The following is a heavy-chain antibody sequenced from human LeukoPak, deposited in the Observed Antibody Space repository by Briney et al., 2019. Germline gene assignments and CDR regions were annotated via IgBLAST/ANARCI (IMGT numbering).Heavy chain of an antibody. Sequence: KPSETLSLTCTVSGGSISSYYWSWIRQPAGKGLKWIGRIYTSGSTNYNPSLKSRVTMSVDTSKNQFSLKLSSVTAADTAVYYCARGYFDSSGYYYFDYWGQGTLVTVSS. D-gene: IGHD3-22*01. CDR1: GGSISSYY. CDR2: IYTSGST. J-gene: IGHJ4*02. V-gene: IGHV4-4*07. CDR3: ARGYFDSSGYYYFDY.